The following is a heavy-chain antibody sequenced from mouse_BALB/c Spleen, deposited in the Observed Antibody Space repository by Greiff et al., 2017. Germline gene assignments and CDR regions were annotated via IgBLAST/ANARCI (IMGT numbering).Heavy chain of an antibody. D-gene: IGHD2-1*01. CDR2: INPSTGYT. CDR1: GYTFTSYW. Sequence: VQLQQSGAELAKPGASVKMSCKASGYTFTSYWMHWVKQRPGQGLEWIGYINPSTGYTEYNQKFKDKATLTADKSSSTAYMQLSSLTSEDSAVYYCAVYRDWYLEVWGAGSTVTVAA. CDR3: AVYRDWYLEV. J-gene: IGHJ1*01. V-gene: IGHV1-7*01.